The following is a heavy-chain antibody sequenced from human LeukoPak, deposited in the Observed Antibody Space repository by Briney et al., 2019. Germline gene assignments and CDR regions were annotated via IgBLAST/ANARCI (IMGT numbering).Heavy chain of an antibody. D-gene: IGHD3-10*01. Sequence: GGSLRLSCAASGFTFSSYALSWVRQAPGRGPEWVSAISGSGGSTYYADSVKGRFTISRDNSKNTLFLQMNSLRAEDTAVYFCAKSAPNSGAYLDAFGYFDYWGQGTLVTVSS. J-gene: IGHJ4*02. CDR2: ISGSGGST. V-gene: IGHV3-23*01. CDR1: GFTFSSYA. CDR3: AKSAPNSGAYLDAFGYFDY.